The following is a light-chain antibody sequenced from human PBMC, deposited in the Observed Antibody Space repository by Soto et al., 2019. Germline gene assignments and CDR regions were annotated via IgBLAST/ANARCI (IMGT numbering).Light chain of an antibody. CDR1: SSDVGGYNY. CDR3: CSYAGSYTFGYV. J-gene: IGLJ1*01. Sequence: QSVLTQPRSVSGSPGQSVTISCTGTSSDVGGYNYVSWYQQHPGKAPKLMIYDVSKRPSGVPDRFSGSKSGNTASLTISGLQAEDEADYYCCSYAGSYTFGYVFGTGTKVNV. V-gene: IGLV2-11*01. CDR2: DVS.